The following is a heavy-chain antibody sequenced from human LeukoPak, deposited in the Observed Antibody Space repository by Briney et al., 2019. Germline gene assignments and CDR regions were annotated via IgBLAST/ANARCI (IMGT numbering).Heavy chain of an antibody. CDR3: AKGQYNWNDHCDY. Sequence: PGGSLRLSCAASGFTFSSYAMSWVRQAPGKGLEWVSTISASGGSTYYADSVKGRFTIPRDNSQNTLYLLMNSLRADDTAEYFCAKGQYNWNDHCDYWGQGTLVSVSS. CDR2: ISASGGST. CDR1: GFTFSSYA. J-gene: IGHJ4*02. V-gene: IGHV3-23*01. D-gene: IGHD1-20*01.